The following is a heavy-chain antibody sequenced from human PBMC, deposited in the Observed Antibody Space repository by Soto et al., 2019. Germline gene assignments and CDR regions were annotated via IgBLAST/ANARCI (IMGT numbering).Heavy chain of an antibody. CDR2: IYYSGST. V-gene: IGHV4-30-4*02. CDR3: ARDLRFCSSTSCYTNWFDP. D-gene: IGHD2-2*01. Sequence: SETLSLTCTVSGGSISSGDYYWSSIRQPPGKGLEWIGYIYYSGSTYYNPSLKSRVTISVDTSKNQFSLKLSSVTAADTAVYYCARDLRFCSSTSCYTNWFDPWGQGTLVTVSS. CDR1: GGSISSGDYY. J-gene: IGHJ5*02.